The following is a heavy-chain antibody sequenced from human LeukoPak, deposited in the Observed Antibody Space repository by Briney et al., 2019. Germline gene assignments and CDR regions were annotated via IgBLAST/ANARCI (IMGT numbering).Heavy chain of an antibody. CDR2: ISSSSSSI. CDR3: ARDLLHYYASGGFDP. D-gene: IGHD3-10*01. V-gene: IGHV3-21*05. CDR1: GFTFSNYG. J-gene: IGHJ5*02. Sequence: PGGSLRLSCAASGFTFSNYGMDWVRQAPGKGLEWVSYISSSSSSIYYADSVKGRFTISRDNAKNSLYLQMNSLRAEDTAVYYCARDLLHYYASGGFDPWGQGILVTVSS.